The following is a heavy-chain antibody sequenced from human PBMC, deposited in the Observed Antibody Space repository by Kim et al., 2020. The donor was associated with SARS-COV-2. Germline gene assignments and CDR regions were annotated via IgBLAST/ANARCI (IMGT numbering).Heavy chain of an antibody. V-gene: IGHV3-33*01. Sequence: GGSLRLSCAASGFTFSSYGMHWVHQAPGKGLEWVAVIWYDGSNKYYADSVKGRFTISRDNSKNTLYLQMNSLRAEDTAVYYCARSKVVVGDNFDYWGQGTLVTVSS. CDR1: GFTFSSYG. CDR2: IWYDGSNK. J-gene: IGHJ4*02. CDR3: ARSKVVVGDNFDY. D-gene: IGHD2-15*01.